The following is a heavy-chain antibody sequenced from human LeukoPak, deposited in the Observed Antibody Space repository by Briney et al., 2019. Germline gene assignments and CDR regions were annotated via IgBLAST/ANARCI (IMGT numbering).Heavy chain of an antibody. Sequence: ASVKVSCKASGYTFTSYGISWVRQAPGQGLEWMGWISAYNGNTNCAQKLQGRVTMTTDTSTSTAYMELSSLRSEDTAVYYCARGGDGYSSSRVPENYWGQGTLVTVSS. CDR1: GYTFTSYG. D-gene: IGHD6-13*01. V-gene: IGHV1-18*01. CDR2: ISAYNGNT. CDR3: ARGGDGYSSSRVPENY. J-gene: IGHJ4*02.